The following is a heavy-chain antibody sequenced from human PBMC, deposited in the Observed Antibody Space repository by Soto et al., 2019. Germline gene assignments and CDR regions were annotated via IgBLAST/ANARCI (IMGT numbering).Heavy chain of an antibody. V-gene: IGHV3-23*01. CDR1: GFPFNTFA. Sequence: EVQLLESGGGLVQPGGSLRLSCAASGFPFNTFAMSWVRQAPEKGLEWVSTVVGSGASTYYADSVKGRFTISRDNSKNILTLQMNRRTAEATAVYYCARDFHYYGAGRYHSGTFEYWGQGALVNLPS. CDR3: ARDFHYYGAGRYHSGTFEY. D-gene: IGHD3-10*01. J-gene: IGHJ4*02. CDR2: VVGSGAST.